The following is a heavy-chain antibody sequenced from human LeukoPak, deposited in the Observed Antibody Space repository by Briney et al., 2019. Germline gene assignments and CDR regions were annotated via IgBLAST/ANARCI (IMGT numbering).Heavy chain of an antibody. CDR3: ARGITMLVVVPAPFDY. CDR1: GGSFSGYY. D-gene: IGHD3-22*01. V-gene: IGHV4-34*01. Sequence: SETLSLTCAVYGGSFSGYYWSWIRQPPGKGLEWIGEVNHSGSTNYNPSLKSRVTISVDTSKNQFSLKLSSVTAADTAVYYCARGITMLVVVPAPFDYWGQGTLVTVSS. J-gene: IGHJ4*02. CDR2: VNHSGST.